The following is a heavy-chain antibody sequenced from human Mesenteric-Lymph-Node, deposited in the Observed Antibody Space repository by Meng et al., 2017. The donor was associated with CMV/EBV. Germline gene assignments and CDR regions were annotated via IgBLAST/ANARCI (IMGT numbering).Heavy chain of an antibody. D-gene: IGHD3-22*01. CDR1: GSISSSSW. J-gene: IGHJ4*02. CDR2: IYHSGST. Sequence: GSISSSSWWSWVRQPPGKGLEWIGEIYHSGSTNYNPSLKSRVTISVDKSKNQFSLKLSSVTAADTAVYYCARGLYFYETSGFFPDYWGQGTLVTVSS. V-gene: IGHV4-4*02. CDR3: ARGLYFYETSGFFPDY.